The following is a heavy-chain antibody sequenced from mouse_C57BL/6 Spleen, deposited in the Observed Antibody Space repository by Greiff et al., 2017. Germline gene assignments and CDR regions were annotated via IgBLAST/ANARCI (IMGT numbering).Heavy chain of an antibody. D-gene: IGHD2-3*01. CDR3: ARSGYDGYYDY. Sequence: QVQLQQSGPGLVQPSQSLSITCTVSGFSLTSYGVHWVRQSPGKGLEWLGVIWRGGSTDYNAAFISRLSISKDNSKSQVFFKMNSLQADDTAIYYCARSGYDGYYDYWGQGTLVTVSA. CDR2: IWRGGST. V-gene: IGHV2-2*01. J-gene: IGHJ3*01. CDR1: GFSLTSYG.